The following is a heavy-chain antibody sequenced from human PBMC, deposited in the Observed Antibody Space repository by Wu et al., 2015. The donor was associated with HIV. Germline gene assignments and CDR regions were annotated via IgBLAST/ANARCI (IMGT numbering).Heavy chain of an antibody. V-gene: IGHV1-2*02. CDR2: INANTGRA. D-gene: IGHD3-9*01. CDR3: ARDYYDVLTTYSHYFFDL. Sequence: QVQLVQSGAEVKEPGTSVKVSCKASGYTFTAYYLFWMRQTPGQGLEWMGWINANTGRADYAQKFQGRVTMTRDTSINTAYMELNRLRYDDTAVYYCARDYYDVLTTYSHYFFDLWGQGTLVTVSS. CDR1: GYTFTAYY. J-gene: IGHJ4*02.